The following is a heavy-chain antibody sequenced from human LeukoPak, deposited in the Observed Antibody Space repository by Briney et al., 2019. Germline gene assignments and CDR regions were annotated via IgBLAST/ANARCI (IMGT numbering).Heavy chain of an antibody. Sequence: GSLRLSCAASGFTFRNYGMHWVRQAPGKGLEWVAFIRYDGSNKYYVDSVNGRFTISRDNSKNTLYLQMNSLRAVDTAVYYCAKDRQWLVPGAFDIWGQGTMVTVSS. J-gene: IGHJ3*02. V-gene: IGHV3-30*02. CDR2: IRYDGSNK. CDR1: GFTFRNYG. D-gene: IGHD6-19*01. CDR3: AKDRQWLVPGAFDI.